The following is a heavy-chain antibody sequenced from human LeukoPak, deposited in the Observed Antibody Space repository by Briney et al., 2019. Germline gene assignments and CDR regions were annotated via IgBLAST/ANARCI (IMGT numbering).Heavy chain of an antibody. CDR2: IKQDGSEE. V-gene: IGHV3-7*01. CDR3: AELGITMIGGV. Sequence: GGSLRLSCAASGFIFKSYWMSWVRQAPGKGLEWVANIKQDGSEENYVDSVRGRFTISRDNAKKSLYLQMNSLRAEDTAVYYCAELGITMIGGVWGKGTTVTISS. CDR1: GFIFKSYW. D-gene: IGHD3-10*02. J-gene: IGHJ6*04.